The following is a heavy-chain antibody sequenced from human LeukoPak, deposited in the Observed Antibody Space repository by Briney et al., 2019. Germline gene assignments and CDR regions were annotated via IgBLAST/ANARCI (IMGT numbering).Heavy chain of an antibody. D-gene: IGHD3-3*01. J-gene: IGHJ3*02. Sequence: PSQTLSLTCTVSGGSTSSGNYYWSWIRQPAGKGLEWIGRIYTSGSTNYNPSLKSRVTISVDTSKNQFSLKLSSVTAADTAVYYCARIRFWSGRNAFDIWGQGTMVTVSS. V-gene: IGHV4-61*02. CDR2: IYTSGST. CDR1: GGSTSSGNYY. CDR3: ARIRFWSGRNAFDI.